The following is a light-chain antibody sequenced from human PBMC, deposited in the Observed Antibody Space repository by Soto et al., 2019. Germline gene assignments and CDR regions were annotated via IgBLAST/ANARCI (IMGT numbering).Light chain of an antibody. Sequence: SYELTQPPSLSVAPGQTATITCGGDDIRTRSVHWYQQKPGQAPVLVVYDDIDSVIPERFSGSNSGNTATLTIGRAEAGDEADYYCQVWDFVTDHAVFGGGTKLTVL. J-gene: IGLJ2*01. CDR2: DDI. CDR3: QVWDFVTDHAV. V-gene: IGLV3-21*02. CDR1: DIRTRS.